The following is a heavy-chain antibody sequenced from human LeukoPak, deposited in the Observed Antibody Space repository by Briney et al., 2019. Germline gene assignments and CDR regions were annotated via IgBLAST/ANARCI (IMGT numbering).Heavy chain of an antibody. J-gene: IGHJ3*01. CDR2: ISGSGSIK. Sequence: PGGSLRLSCAASGFTFTDYYMTWIRQAPGKGLEWLSYISGSGSIKYYADSVKGRFTISRDNAKNSVYLQMNSLRAEDTAVYYWSRPRYCSSTSCVDDAFDVWGQGTRATVSS. D-gene: IGHD2-2*01. CDR3: SRPRYCSSTSCVDDAFDV. V-gene: IGHV3-11*04. CDR1: GFTFTDYY.